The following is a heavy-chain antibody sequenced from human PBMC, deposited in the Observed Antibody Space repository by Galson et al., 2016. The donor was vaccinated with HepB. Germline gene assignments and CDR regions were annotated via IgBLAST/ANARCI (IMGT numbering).Heavy chain of an antibody. V-gene: IGHV3-33*06. CDR1: GFTLTNYG. Sequence: SLRLSCAASGFTLTNYGMHWVRQAPGKGLEWVADIWSSGNNKYYADSVRGRFSVSRDNSNNKLFLQMNSLTTEDTAIYFCAKDRLSGHGDYSWGIFDIWGRGTEVTVSS. CDR2: IWSSGNNK. CDR3: AKDRLSGHGDYSWGIFDI. J-gene: IGHJ3*02. D-gene: IGHD4-17*01.